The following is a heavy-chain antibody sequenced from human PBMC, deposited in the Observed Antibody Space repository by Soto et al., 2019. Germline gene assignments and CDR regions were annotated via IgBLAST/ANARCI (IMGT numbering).Heavy chain of an antibody. J-gene: IGHJ6*02. CDR3: ARSGGGSSSWYSMNSDYYGMDV. Sequence: XGSLRLSCAASGFTFSSYSMNWVRQAPGKGLEWVSSISSSSSYIYYADSVKGRFTISRDNAKNSLYLQMNSLRAEETAVYYCARSGGGSSSWYSMNSDYYGMDVWGQGTTVTVSS. CDR1: GFTFSSYS. V-gene: IGHV3-21*01. CDR2: ISSSSSYI. D-gene: IGHD6-13*01.